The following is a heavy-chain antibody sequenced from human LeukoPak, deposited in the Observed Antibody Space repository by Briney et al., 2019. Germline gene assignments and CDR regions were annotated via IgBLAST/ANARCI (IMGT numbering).Heavy chain of an antibody. CDR1: GYTFINHG. CDR2: ISPYNGDT. J-gene: IGHJ4*02. V-gene: IGHV1-18*01. Sequence: GASVKVSCKASGYTFINHGITWVRQAPGQGLEWMGWISPYNGDTKYAETLQGRFTMTTDTSTGTAYMELRSLRSDDTAVYYCAIQGMRYCSSTSCHALFDYWGQGTLVTVSS. CDR3: AIQGMRYCSSTSCHALFDY. D-gene: IGHD2-2*01.